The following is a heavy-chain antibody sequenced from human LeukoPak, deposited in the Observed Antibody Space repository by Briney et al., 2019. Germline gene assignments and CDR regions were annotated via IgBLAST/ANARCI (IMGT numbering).Heavy chain of an antibody. Sequence: GGSLRLSCAASGFTFGSYSMNWVRQVPGKGLQWVSSISSTSSYIYYADSVKGRFTVSRDNAKNSLSLQMNSLGAEDTAVYYCARCYASGSYGIDYWGQGTLVTVSS. V-gene: IGHV3-21*01. CDR2: ISSTSSYI. J-gene: IGHJ4*02. D-gene: IGHD3-10*01. CDR3: ARCYASGSYGIDY. CDR1: GFTFGSYS.